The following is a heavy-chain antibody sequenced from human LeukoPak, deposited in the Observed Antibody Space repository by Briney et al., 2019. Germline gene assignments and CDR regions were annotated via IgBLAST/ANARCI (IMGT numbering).Heavy chain of an antibody. V-gene: IGHV3-48*01. CDR3: ARDGYCSGGSCSGAFDI. J-gene: IGHJ3*02. CDR1: GFTFSNYN. Sequence: GGSLRLSCAASGFTFSNYNMNWVRQAPGKGLEWVSHIGGSTSTIHYADSVKGRFTISRDNAKSSLYLQMNSLRAEDTAVYYCARDGYCSGGSCSGAFDIWGQGTMVTVSS. D-gene: IGHD2-15*01. CDR2: IGGSTSTI.